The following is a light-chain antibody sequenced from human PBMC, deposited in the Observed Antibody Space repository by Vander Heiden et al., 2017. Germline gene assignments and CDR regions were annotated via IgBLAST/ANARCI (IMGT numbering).Light chain of an antibody. Sequence: DIVMTQSPDSLAVSLGERATINCKSSQSVLYSSNNKNYLAWYQQKPGQPPKLLIYWASTREAGVPDRFSGSGYGKDFTLTISSRQAEDVAVYYCQQNDSNPSWPFGQGTKVXIK. J-gene: IGKJ1*01. V-gene: IGKV4-1*01. CDR2: WAS. CDR1: QSVLYSSNNKNY. CDR3: QQNDSNPSWP.